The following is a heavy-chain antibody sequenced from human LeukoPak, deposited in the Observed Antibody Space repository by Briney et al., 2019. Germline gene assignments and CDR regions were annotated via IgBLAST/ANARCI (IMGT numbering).Heavy chain of an antibody. CDR1: GGTFSSYA. CDR2: INPNSGGT. V-gene: IGHV1-2*02. J-gene: IGHJ4*02. Sequence: ASVKVSCKASGGTFSSYAISWVRQAPGQGLEWMGWINPNSGGTNYAQKFQGRVTMTRDTSISTAYMELSRLRSDDTAVYYCARDLEGYETEFDYWGQGTLVTVSS. CDR3: ARDLEGYETEFDY. D-gene: IGHD5-12*01.